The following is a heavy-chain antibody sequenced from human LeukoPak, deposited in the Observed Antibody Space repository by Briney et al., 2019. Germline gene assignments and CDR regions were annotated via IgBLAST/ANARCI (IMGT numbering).Heavy chain of an antibody. D-gene: IGHD5-12*01. Sequence: GRSLRLSCAASGFTFSSHAMHWVRQAPGKGLEWVAVISYDGSNKYYADSVKGRFTISRDNSKDTLYLQMNSLRAEDTAVYYCARDGRGYSGYDYPTYYFDYWGQGTLVTVSS. CDR2: ISYDGSNK. J-gene: IGHJ4*02. CDR3: ARDGRGYSGYDYPTYYFDY. V-gene: IGHV3-30*04. CDR1: GFTFSSHA.